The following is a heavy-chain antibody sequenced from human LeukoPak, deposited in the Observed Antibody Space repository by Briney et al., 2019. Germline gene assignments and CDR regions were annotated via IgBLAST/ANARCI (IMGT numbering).Heavy chain of an antibody. V-gene: IGHV1-69*13. D-gene: IGHD3-9*01. CDR2: IIPIFGTA. Sequence: ASVKVSCKASGGTFSSYAISWVRQAPGQGLEWMGGIIPIFGTANYAQKFQGRVTITADESTSTAYMELSSLRSEDTAVYYCARDLISYYDILTGYHYFDYWGQGTLVTVSS. CDR1: GGTFSSYA. J-gene: IGHJ4*02. CDR3: ARDLISYYDILTGYHYFDY.